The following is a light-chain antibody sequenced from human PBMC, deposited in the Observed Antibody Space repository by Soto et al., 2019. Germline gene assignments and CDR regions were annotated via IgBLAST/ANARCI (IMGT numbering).Light chain of an antibody. Sequence: QSALTQPRSVSGSPGQSVTISCTGTSSDVGGYNYVSWYQQHPGKAPKLMIYDVSKRPSGVPDRFSGSKPGNTASLTISGLQAEDEADYYCCSYAGSYLWVFGGGTKLTVL. CDR1: SSDVGGYNY. V-gene: IGLV2-11*01. CDR2: DVS. J-gene: IGLJ3*02. CDR3: CSYAGSYLWV.